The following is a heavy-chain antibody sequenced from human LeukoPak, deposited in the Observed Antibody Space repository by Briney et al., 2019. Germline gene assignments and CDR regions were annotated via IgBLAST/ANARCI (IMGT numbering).Heavy chain of an antibody. J-gene: IGHJ6*02. CDR2: IYPGDSDT. V-gene: IGHV5-51*01. CDR3: ARRGGGYYDSSGKALGMDV. Sequence: GESLKISCKGSGYSFTSYWIGWVRQLPGKGLEWMGIIYPGDSDTRYSPSFQGQVTISADKSISTAYLQWSSLKASDTAMYYCARRGGGYYDSSGKALGMDVWGQGTTVTVSS. D-gene: IGHD3-22*01. CDR1: GYSFTSYW.